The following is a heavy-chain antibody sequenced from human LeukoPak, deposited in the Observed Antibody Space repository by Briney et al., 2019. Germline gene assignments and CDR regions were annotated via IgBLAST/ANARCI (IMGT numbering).Heavy chain of an antibody. V-gene: IGHV4-59*01. CDR2: SYYSGST. J-gene: IGHJ6*03. Sequence: PSETLSLTCTVSGGSISSYYWSWIRQPPGKGLEWIGYSYYSGSTNYNPSLKSRVTISVDTSKNQFSLKLSSVTAADTAVYYCARARYSSGWDNYYYYYYYMDVWDKGTTVTVSS. D-gene: IGHD6-19*01. CDR3: ARARYSSGWDNYYYYYYYMDV. CDR1: GGSISSYY.